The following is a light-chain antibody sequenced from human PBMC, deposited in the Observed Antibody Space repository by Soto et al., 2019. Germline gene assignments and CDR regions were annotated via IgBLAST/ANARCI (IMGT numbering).Light chain of an antibody. CDR1: HSVTSHY. V-gene: IGKV3-20*01. Sequence: EIVLTQSPGTLCLSPGESATISCRASHSVTSHYLACYEQKPGQAPRLLVFGSYRRATGIPDRFSGSGSGTELTLTINRLEPEDYVVYYYQLYGGSTMYTFGQGTRLDIK. CDR3: QLYGGSTMYT. J-gene: IGKJ5*01. CDR2: GSY.